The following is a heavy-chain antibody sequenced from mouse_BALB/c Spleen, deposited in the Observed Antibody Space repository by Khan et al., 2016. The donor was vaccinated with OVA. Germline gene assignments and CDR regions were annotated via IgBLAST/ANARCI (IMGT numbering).Heavy chain of an antibody. CDR3: ARLAYYYDSEGFAY. Sequence: EVELVESGGDLVKPEGSLKLSCAASGFTFSTYGMSWVRQTPDKRLEWVATISSGGSYTYYPDSVQGRFTISRDNAKNTLYLQMSSLTAEATALFYCARLAYYYDSEGFAYWGQGTLVTVSA. J-gene: IGHJ3*01. CDR2: ISSGGSYT. V-gene: IGHV5-6*01. D-gene: IGHD1-1*01. CDR1: GFTFSTYG.